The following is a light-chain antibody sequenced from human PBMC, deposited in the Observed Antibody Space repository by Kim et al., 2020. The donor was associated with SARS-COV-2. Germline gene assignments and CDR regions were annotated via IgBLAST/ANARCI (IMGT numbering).Light chain of an antibody. CDR1: NIGSKS. CDR2: YES. J-gene: IGLJ1*01. CDR3: QVWDNSSDHP. Sequence: SYELTQPPSVSVPPGKTATITCGGDNIGSKSVHWYQQKPGQAPVLVTSYESDRPSGIPERFSGSKSGNTATLTISRVEAGDEADYYCQVWDNSSDHPFGTGTKVTV. V-gene: IGLV3-21*04.